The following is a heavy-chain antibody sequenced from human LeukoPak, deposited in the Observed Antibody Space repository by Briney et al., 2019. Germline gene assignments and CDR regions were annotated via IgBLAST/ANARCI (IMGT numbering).Heavy chain of an antibody. CDR3: ASGPQYGGIFVH. V-gene: IGHV3-48*03. CDR2: ISSSGSPI. D-gene: IGHD1-26*01. Sequence: GGSLRLSCAPSGFIFSSYEIAWVRQAAGVGLEFVSYISSSGSPIKYGDAVKGRFTISRDNSKDSVYLQMDSLRVEDTALYFCASGPQYGGIFVHWGPGTLVTVSS. CDR1: GFIFSSYE. J-gene: IGHJ4*02.